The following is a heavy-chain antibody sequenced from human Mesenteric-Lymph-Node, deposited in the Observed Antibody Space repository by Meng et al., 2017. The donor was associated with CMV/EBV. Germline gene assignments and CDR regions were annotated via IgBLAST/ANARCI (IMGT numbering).Heavy chain of an antibody. CDR2: ITPDGDEE. D-gene: IGHD1-14*01. Sequence: GESLKISCTASQLAFRDHWMTWVRQAPGKGLEWVATITPDGDEEFHVDSVKGRFTISRDNARNSLYLQMNSLRVEDTAVYYCARNRNDAMDVWGQGTTVTVSS. J-gene: IGHJ6*02. V-gene: IGHV3-7*01. CDR3: ARNRNDAMDV. CDR1: QLAFRDHW.